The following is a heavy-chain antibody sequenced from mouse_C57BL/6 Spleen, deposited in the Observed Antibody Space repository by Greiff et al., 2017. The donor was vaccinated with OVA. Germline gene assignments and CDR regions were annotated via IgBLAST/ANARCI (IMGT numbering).Heavy chain of an antibody. V-gene: IGHV3-6*01. J-gene: IGHJ4*01. CDR1: GYSITSGYY. Sequence: ESGPGLVKPSQSLSLTCSVTGYSITSGYYWNWIRQFPGNKLEWMGYISYDGSNNYNPSLKNRISITRDTSKNQFFLKLNSVTTEDTATYYCARKDGPYAMDYWGQGTSVTVSS. CDR3: ARKDGPYAMDY. CDR2: ISYDGSN. D-gene: IGHD2-3*01.